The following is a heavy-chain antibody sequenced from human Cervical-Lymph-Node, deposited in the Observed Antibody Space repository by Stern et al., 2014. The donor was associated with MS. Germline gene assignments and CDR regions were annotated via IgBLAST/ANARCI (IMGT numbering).Heavy chain of an antibody. D-gene: IGHD6-19*01. CDR1: GYTFTDYY. Sequence: VQLLESGAEVKKPGASVKVSCKASGYTFTDYYIHWVRQAPGQGLEYIGWINPNRGGTNYAQHFLGRVSMTRDTSISTVYMELGSLTSGDTAVYYCARDRGSGWYFLDHWGQGTLVTVSS. CDR3: ARDRGSGWYFLDH. J-gene: IGHJ5*02. V-gene: IGHV1-2*02. CDR2: INPNRGGT.